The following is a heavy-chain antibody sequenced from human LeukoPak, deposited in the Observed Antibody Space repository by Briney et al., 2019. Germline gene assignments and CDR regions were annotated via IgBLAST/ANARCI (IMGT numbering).Heavy chain of an antibody. D-gene: IGHD3-22*01. Sequence: ASVKVSCKASGYTFTGYYMHWVRQAPGQGLEWMGWINPNSGGTNYAQKFQGRVTMTRDMSTSTVYMELSSLRSEDTAVYYCARGKSFNHYYDSSGTSLYFDYWGQGTLVTVSS. J-gene: IGHJ4*02. V-gene: IGHV1-2*02. CDR3: ARGKSFNHYYDSSGTSLYFDY. CDR2: INPNSGGT. CDR1: GYTFTGYY.